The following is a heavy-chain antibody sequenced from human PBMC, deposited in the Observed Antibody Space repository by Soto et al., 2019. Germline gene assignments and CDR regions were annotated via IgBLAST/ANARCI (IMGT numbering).Heavy chain of an antibody. CDR3: ARLRASHYEAYQH. V-gene: IGHV1-69*12. D-gene: IGHD4-4*01. J-gene: IGHJ1*01. Sequence: QVQLVQSGAEVKKPGSSVKVSCKASGGTFSTYPISWVRQAPGQGLEWMGGINPIFGTANYAQKLQGRVTITADESTTTAYMQLSSLRSDDTAVYYCARLRASHYEAYQHWGQGTLVTVSS. CDR2: INPIFGTA. CDR1: GGTFSTYP.